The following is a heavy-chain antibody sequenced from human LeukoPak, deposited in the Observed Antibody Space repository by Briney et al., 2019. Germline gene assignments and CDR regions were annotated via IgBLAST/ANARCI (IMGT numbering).Heavy chain of an antibody. CDR1: GYSISSGNF. J-gene: IGHJ3*02. CDR3: ARWHSNGPSNAFDI. V-gene: IGHV4-38-2*01. Sequence: PSETLSLTCAVSGYSISSGNFWGWIRQPPGKGLEWIGSIYHSGSTYYNPTLKSRVTISLDTSKNQFSLRLSSVTAADTAVYYCARWHSNGPSNAFDIWGQGTMLIVSS. CDR2: IYHSGST. D-gene: IGHD3-22*01.